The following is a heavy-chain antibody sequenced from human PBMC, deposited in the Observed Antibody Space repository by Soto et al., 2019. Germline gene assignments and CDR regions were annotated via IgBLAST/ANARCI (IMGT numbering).Heavy chain of an antibody. V-gene: IGHV3-11*01. Sequence: PGGSLRLSCAASGFTFSDYHMSWIRQAPGKGLEWVSYISGASYSIHYADSVKGRFTISRDNAKNSVYLQMNRLRPEDTAVYYCARGAEPGWGWFDPWGQGTLVTVSS. CDR3: ARGAEPGWGWFDP. D-gene: IGHD6-19*01. CDR2: ISGASYSI. CDR1: GFTFSDYH. J-gene: IGHJ5*02.